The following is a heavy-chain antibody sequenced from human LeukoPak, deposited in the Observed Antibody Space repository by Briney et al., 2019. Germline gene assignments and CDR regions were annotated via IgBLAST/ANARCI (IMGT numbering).Heavy chain of an antibody. CDR1: GYTFTGYY. Sequence: ASVKVSCEASGYTFTGYYMHWVRQAPGQGLEWMGWINPNSGGTNYAQKFQGRVTMTRDTSISTAYMELSRLRSDDTAVYYCARDLLYSSSSSSDYWGQGTLVTVSS. CDR2: INPNSGGT. CDR3: ARDLLYSSSSSSDY. J-gene: IGHJ4*02. V-gene: IGHV1-2*02. D-gene: IGHD6-6*01.